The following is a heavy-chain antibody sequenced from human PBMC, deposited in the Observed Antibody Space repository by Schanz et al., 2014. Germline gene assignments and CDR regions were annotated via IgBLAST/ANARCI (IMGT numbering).Heavy chain of an antibody. CDR1: GFTFSNYW. J-gene: IGHJ4*02. CDR2: INGDGSRT. Sequence: EEHLVESGGGLVQPGGSLRLSCAASGFTFSNYWMHWVRQAPGKGLVWVTRINGDGSRTAYADSVKGRFTISRDNAKNSLYLEMNSLRAEDTALYYCARDRRNADLDYWGQGTLVTVSS. V-gene: IGHV3-74*01. D-gene: IGHD1-1*01. CDR3: ARDRRNADLDY.